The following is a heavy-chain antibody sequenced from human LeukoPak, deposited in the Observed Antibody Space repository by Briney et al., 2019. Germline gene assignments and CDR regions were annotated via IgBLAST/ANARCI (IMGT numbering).Heavy chain of an antibody. J-gene: IGHJ4*02. CDR1: GGSISSDY. V-gene: IGHV4-59*01. D-gene: IGHD6-19*01. CDR2: IYSSGGT. Sequence: PSETLSLTCTVSGGSISSDYWNWIRQPPGKGLEWIGYIYSSGGTDYAPSLKSRVTISVDTSKNQFSLKLNSVTAADTAVYYCARETRSGWYGVDYWGQGTLVTVSS. CDR3: ARETRSGWYGVDY.